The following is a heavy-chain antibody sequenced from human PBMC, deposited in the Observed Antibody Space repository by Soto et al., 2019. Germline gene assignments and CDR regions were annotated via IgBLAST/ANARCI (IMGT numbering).Heavy chain of an antibody. CDR3: ARDGSKSRYYYYGMDV. D-gene: IGHD3-3*01. V-gene: IGHV3-30-3*01. CDR2: ISYDGSNK. CDR1: GFTFSSYV. J-gene: IGHJ6*02. Sequence: GGSLRLSCAASGFTFSSYVMHWVRQAPGKGLEWVAVISYDGSNKYYAGSVKGRLTISRDNSKNTLYLQMNSLRAEDTAVYYCARDGSKSRYYYYGMDVRGQGTAVTVSS.